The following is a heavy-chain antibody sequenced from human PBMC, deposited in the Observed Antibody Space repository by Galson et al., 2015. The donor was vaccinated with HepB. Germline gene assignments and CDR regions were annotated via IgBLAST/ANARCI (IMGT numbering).Heavy chain of an antibody. D-gene: IGHD5-12*01. CDR3: ARIYSGYSGGYFDY. Sequence: SETLSLTCTVSGGSISSYYWSWIRQPPGKGLEWIGYIYYSGSTNYNPSLKSRVTISVDTSKNQFSLKLSSVTAADTAVYYCARIYSGYSGGYFDYWVQGTPFTVSS. V-gene: IGHV4-59*08. CDR2: IYYSGST. CDR1: GGSISSYY. J-gene: IGHJ4*02.